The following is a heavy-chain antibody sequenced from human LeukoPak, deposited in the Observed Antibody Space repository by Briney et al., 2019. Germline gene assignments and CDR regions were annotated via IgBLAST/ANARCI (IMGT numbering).Heavy chain of an antibody. CDR3: ARERDWNDDFDY. J-gene: IGHJ4*02. CDR2: ISSSGSTI. Sequence: PGGSLRLSCAASGFTFSDYYMSWIRQAPGKGLEWVSYISSSGSTIYYADSVKGRFTISRGNAKNSLYLQMNSLRAEDTAVYYCARERDWNDDFDYWGQGTLVTVSS. CDR1: GFTFSDYY. D-gene: IGHD1-1*01. V-gene: IGHV3-11*04.